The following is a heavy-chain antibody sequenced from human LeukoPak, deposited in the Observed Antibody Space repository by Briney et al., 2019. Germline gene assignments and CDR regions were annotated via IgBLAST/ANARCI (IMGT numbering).Heavy chain of an antibody. J-gene: IGHJ6*03. Sequence: GGSLRLSCAASGFTFSDYYMSWIRQAPGKGLEWVSHISTSGSTIYYADSVKGRFTISRDNAKNSLYLQMNSLRAEDTAVYYCAGQERQTGYYYYYMDVWGKGTTVTVSS. CDR2: ISTSGSTI. CDR1: GFTFSDYY. D-gene: IGHD1-1*01. V-gene: IGHV3-11*04. CDR3: AGQERQTGYYYYYMDV.